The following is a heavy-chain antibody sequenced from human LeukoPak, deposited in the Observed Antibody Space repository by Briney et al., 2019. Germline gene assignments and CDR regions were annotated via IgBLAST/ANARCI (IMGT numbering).Heavy chain of an antibody. D-gene: IGHD1-14*01. J-gene: IGHJ4*02. V-gene: IGHV3-53*01. CDR2: LYSDGNT. Sequence: GSLRLSCAASGFTVITNDMTWVRQAPGKGLEWVSVLYSDGNTKYADSVQDRFTISRDNSKNTLYLEMNSLSPDDTAVYYCARGVEPLAANTLAYWGQGTLVTVSS. CDR1: GFTVITND. CDR3: ARGVEPLAANTLAY.